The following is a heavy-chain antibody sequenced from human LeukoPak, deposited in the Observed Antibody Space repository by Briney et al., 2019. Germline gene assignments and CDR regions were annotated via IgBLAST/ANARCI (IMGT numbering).Heavy chain of an antibody. CDR3: ARDPVKVVNLGQLFCRWGCWAY. V-gene: IGHV1-2*02. J-gene: IGHJ4*02. CDR1: GYTFTGYY. D-gene: IGHD3-22*01. Sequence: ASVKVSCKASGYTFTGYYMHWVRQAPGQGLEWMGWINPNSGGTNYAQKFQGRVTMTRDTSISTAYMELSRLRSDDTAVYYCARDPVKVVNLGQLFCRWGCWAYWGQGTLVTVSS. CDR2: INPNSGGT.